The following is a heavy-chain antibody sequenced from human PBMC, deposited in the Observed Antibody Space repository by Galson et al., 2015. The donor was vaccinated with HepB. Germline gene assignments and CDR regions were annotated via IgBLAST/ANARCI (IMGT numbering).Heavy chain of an antibody. V-gene: IGHV1-18*04. Sequence: SVKVSCKASGYTFTSYGISWVRQAPGQGLEWMGWISAYNGNTNYAQKLQGRVTMTTDTSTSTAYMELRSLRSDDTAVYYCASSGHGYSSGWYLLGHSPGGAFDIWGQGTMVTVSS. D-gene: IGHD6-19*01. CDR1: GYTFTSYG. CDR2: ISAYNGNT. CDR3: ASSGHGYSSGWYLLGHSPGGAFDI. J-gene: IGHJ3*02.